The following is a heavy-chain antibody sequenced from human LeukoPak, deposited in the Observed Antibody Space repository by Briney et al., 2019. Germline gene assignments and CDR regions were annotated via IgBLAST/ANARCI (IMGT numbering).Heavy chain of an antibody. CDR1: GGTFSSYA. J-gene: IGHJ3*02. D-gene: IGHD1-26*01. Sequence: GASVKVSCKASGGTFSSYAISWVRQAPGQGLEWMGGVIPIFGTANYAQKFQGRVTITADESTSTAYMELSSLRSEDTAVYYCARDGRWELQAFDIWGQGTMVTVSS. CDR3: ARDGRWELQAFDI. CDR2: VIPIFGTA. V-gene: IGHV1-69*13.